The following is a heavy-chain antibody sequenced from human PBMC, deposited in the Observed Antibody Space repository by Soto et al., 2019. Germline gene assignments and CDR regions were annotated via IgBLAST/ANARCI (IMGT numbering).Heavy chain of an antibody. Sequence: QVQLVESGGGVVQPGRSLRLSCAASGFTFSSYAMHWVRQAPGKGLEWVAVISYDGSNKYYADSVKGRFTISRDKSKNTLYLQMNSLRAEDTAVYYCARDPTMIVGHFDYWGQGTLVTVSS. CDR1: GFTFSSYA. J-gene: IGHJ4*02. CDR3: ARDPTMIVGHFDY. CDR2: ISYDGSNK. V-gene: IGHV3-30-3*01. D-gene: IGHD3-22*01.